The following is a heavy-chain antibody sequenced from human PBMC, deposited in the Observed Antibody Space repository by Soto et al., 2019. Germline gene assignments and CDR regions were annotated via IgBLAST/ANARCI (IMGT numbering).Heavy chain of an antibody. CDR3: ARQIVATTLYY. J-gene: IGHJ4*02. CDR1: GGSISRYY. V-gene: IGHV4-59*08. D-gene: IGHD5-12*01. Sequence: SETLSLTCTVSGGSISRYYWSWIRQPPGKGLEWIGYIYYSGSTNYNPSLKSRVTISVDTSKNQFSLKLSSVTAADTAVYYCARQIVATTLYYCGQGTLVTSPQ. CDR2: IYYSGST.